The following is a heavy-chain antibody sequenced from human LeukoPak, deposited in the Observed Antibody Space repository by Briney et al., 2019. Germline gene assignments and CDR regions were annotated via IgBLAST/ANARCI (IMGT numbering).Heavy chain of an antibody. V-gene: IGHV3-23*01. D-gene: IGHD3-10*01. J-gene: IGHJ4*02. CDR2: ISGSGGST. CDR1: GFTFSSYA. Sequence: GGSLRLFCAASGFTFSSYAMSWVRQAPGKGLEWVSAISGSGGSTYYADSVKGRFTISRDNSKNTLYLQMNSLRAEDTAVYYCAKIVGSRGGGTFDYWGQGTLVTVSS. CDR3: AKIVGSRGGGTFDY.